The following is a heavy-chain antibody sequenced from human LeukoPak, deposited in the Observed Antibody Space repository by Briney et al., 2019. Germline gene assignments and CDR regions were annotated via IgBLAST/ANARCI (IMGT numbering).Heavy chain of an antibody. CDR1: GGCISSYY. V-gene: IGHV4-59*01. J-gene: IGHJ6*03. Sequence: PSETLSLTCTVSGGCISSYYWSWIRQPPGKGLEWIGYIYYSGSTNYNPSLKSRVNISVDTSRNQFSLELSSVIAAGTAVYYCARDSGFVYSNYQYYYYMDVWGKGTTVTVSS. D-gene: IGHD4-11*01. CDR2: IYYSGST. CDR3: ARDSGFVYSNYQYYYYMDV.